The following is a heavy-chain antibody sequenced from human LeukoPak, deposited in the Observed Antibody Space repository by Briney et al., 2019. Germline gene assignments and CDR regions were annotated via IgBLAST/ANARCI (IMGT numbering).Heavy chain of an antibody. V-gene: IGHV4-59*12. CDR2: IYYSGSSYHSGST. CDR3: ARDWASTVTTFYYGMDV. Sequence: SETLSLTCTVSGGSISDYYWSWIRQPPGKGLEWIGYIYYSGSSYHSGSTNYNPSLKSRVTISVEASENQFSLKLSSVTAADTAVYYCARDWASTVTTFYYGMDVWGQGTTVTVSS. J-gene: IGHJ6*02. D-gene: IGHD4-17*01. CDR1: GGSISDYY.